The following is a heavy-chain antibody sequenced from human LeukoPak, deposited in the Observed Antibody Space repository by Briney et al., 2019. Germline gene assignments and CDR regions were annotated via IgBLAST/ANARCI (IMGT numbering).Heavy chain of an antibody. CDR2: ISGSGGSL. Sequence: PGGSLRLSCAASGFSFYNFAMSWVRQAPGKGLEWVSGISGSGGSLYYAESVKGRFTISRDNAKNSLYLQMNSLRDEDTAVYYCARGIAVAGTDFGYWGQGTLVTVSS. V-gene: IGHV3-23*01. J-gene: IGHJ4*02. D-gene: IGHD6-19*01. CDR1: GFSFYNFA. CDR3: ARGIAVAGTDFGY.